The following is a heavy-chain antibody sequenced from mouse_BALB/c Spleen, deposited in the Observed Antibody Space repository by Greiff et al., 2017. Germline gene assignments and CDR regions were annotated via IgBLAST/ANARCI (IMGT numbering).Heavy chain of an antibody. V-gene: IGHV1-54*01. D-gene: IGHD2-1*01. CDR1: GYAFTNYL. CDR2: INPGSGGT. CDR3: ARHYYGNYMEYFDV. J-gene: IGHJ1*01. Sequence: QVQLKESGAELVRPGTSVKVSCKASGYAFTNYLIEWVKQRPGQGLEWIGVINPGSGGTNYNEKFKGKATLTADKSSSTAYMQLSSLTSDDSAVYFCARHYYGNYMEYFDVWGAGTTVTVSS.